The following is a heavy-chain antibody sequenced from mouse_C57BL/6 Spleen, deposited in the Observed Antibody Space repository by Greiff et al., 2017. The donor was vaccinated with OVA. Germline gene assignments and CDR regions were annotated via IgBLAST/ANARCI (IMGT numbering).Heavy chain of an antibody. CDR2: IYPRSGNT. J-gene: IGHJ3*01. Sequence: VQLQQSGAELARPGASVKLSCKASGYTFTSYGISWVKQRTGQGLEWIGEIYPRSGNTYYNEKFKGKATLTADKSSSTAYMELRSLTSEDSADYCGGRRGNDYDRCLADWGKGTMVTVSA. CDR1: GYTFTSYG. V-gene: IGHV1-81*01. D-gene: IGHD2-4*01. CDR3: GRRGNDYDRCLAD.